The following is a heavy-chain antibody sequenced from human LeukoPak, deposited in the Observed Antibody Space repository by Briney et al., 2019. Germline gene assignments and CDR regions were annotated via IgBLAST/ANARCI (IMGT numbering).Heavy chain of an antibody. D-gene: IGHD4-17*01. CDR2: ISYSSSPI. J-gene: IGHJ5*02. CDR3: AGVTTSWFDP. CDR1: GFTFSTYS. Sequence: GGSLRLSCAASGFTFSTYSMKWVRQAPGKGLECVSYISYSSSPIYYADSVKGRFTISRDNAKNSLYLQMNSLRAEDTAVYYCAGVTTSWFDPWGQGTLVTVSS. V-gene: IGHV3-48*01.